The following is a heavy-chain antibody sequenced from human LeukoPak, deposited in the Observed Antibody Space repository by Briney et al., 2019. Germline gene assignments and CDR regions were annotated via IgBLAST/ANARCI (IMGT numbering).Heavy chain of an antibody. CDR3: TTDLGDYGDYIRE. CDR1: GFTFNNAW. CDR2: IKSRSAGGTI. Sequence: GGSPRLSCAASGFTFNNAWMSWIRQVPGKGLEWVGRIKSRSAGGTIDYPALVKGRFIISRDDSKNMLYLQMNSLKIEDTAVYYCTTDLGDYGDYIREWGQGTLVTVSS. D-gene: IGHD4-17*01. J-gene: IGHJ4*02. V-gene: IGHV3-15*01.